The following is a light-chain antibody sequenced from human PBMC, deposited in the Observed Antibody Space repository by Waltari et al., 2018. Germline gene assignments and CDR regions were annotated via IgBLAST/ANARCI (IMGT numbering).Light chain of an antibody. CDR1: ISDVGNYNY. CDR2: EVT. V-gene: IGLV2-11*01. CDR3: CSYAGRYTFV. J-gene: IGLJ1*01. Sequence: QSDLTQPRSVSGSPGHSVTISCPATISDVGNYNYLSWYQQHPGKAPKPIIYEVTNRPSGVPDRLSGSKSGNTASLTISGLQAEDEADYYCCSYAGRYTFVFGTGTKVTVL.